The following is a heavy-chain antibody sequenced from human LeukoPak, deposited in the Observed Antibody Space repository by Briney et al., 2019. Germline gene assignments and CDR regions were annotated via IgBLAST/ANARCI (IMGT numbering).Heavy chain of an antibody. J-gene: IGHJ4*02. V-gene: IGHV3-21*01. CDR1: GFTFSSYS. D-gene: IGHD3-22*01. CDR3: ARVLSSSGYYAVDY. Sequence: PGGSLRLSCAASGFTFSSYSMNCVRQAPGKGLEWVSSISSSSSYIYYADSVKGRFTISRDKVKNSLYLQMNSLRAEDTAVYYCARVLSSSGYYAVDYWGQGTLVTVSS. CDR2: ISSSSSYI.